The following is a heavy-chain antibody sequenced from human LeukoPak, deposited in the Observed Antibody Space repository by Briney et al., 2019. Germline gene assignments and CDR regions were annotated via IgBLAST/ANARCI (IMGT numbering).Heavy chain of an antibody. V-gene: IGHV1-24*01. CDR3: ATPYYDFWSGHPAGDY. Sequence: GASVKVSCNVSGYTLTELSMHWVRQAPGKGLEWMGGFDPEDGETIYAQKFQGRVTMTEDTSTDTAYMELSSLRSEDTAVYYCATPYYDFWSGHPAGDYWGQGTLVTVSS. CDR1: GYTLTELS. D-gene: IGHD3-3*01. J-gene: IGHJ4*02. CDR2: FDPEDGET.